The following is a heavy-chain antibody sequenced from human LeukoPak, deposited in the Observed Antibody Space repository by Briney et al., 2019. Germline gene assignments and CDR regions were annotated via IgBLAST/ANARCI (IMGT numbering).Heavy chain of an antibody. CDR3: AREAGGFMSGMDV. D-gene: IGHD3-16*01. J-gene: IGHJ6*03. CDR2: ITPDRGGT. V-gene: IGHV1-2*02. CDR1: GYSFTNYY. Sequence: ASVKVSCKASGYSFTNYYMHRVRQAPGQGLEWMGWITPDRGGTNYAQKFQGRVTLTRDTSISTAYMELSSLRSDDTAVYYCAREAGGFMSGMDVWGKGTTVTVSS.